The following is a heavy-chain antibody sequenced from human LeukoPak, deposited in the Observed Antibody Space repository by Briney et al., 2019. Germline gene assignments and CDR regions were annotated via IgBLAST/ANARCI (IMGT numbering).Heavy chain of an antibody. CDR2: ISAYNGNT. D-gene: IGHD6-19*01. CDR1: GYTFTSYG. CDR3: ARDRGNTPTWEYSSGWSPPTH. V-gene: IGHV1-18*01. J-gene: IGHJ4*02. Sequence: ASVKVFCKASGYTFTSYGISWVRQAPGQGLEWMGWISAYNGNTNYAQKLQGRVTMTTDTSTSTAYMELRSLRSDDTAVYYCARDRGNTPTWEYSSGWSPPTHWGQGTLVTVSS.